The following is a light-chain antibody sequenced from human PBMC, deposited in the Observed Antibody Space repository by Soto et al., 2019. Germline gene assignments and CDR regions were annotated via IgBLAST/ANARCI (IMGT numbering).Light chain of an antibody. CDR3: QQRSNWPPET. Sequence: EIVLTQSPATLSLSPGERATLSCRASQSVSSYLAWYQQKPVQAPRLLIYDASNRATGIPARFSGSGSGTDFTLTISSLEPEDFSVYYCQQRSNWPPETFGQGTKVEIK. J-gene: IGKJ1*01. CDR1: QSVSSY. CDR2: DAS. V-gene: IGKV3-11*01.